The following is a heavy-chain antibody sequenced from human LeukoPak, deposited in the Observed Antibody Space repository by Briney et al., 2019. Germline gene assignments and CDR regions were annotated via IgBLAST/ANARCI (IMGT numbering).Heavy chain of an antibody. CDR1: GYTFTSYD. CDR3: ARGMVRGVIPYYYYYYYMDV. CDR2: MYPNSGNT. V-gene: IGHV1-8*01. Sequence: ASVKVSCKASGYTFTSYDINWVRQATGQGLEWMGWMYPNSGNTGYAQKFQGRVTMTRNTSISTAYMELSSLRPEDTAVYYCARGMVRGVIPYYYYYYYMDVWGKGTTVTISS. D-gene: IGHD3-10*01. J-gene: IGHJ6*03.